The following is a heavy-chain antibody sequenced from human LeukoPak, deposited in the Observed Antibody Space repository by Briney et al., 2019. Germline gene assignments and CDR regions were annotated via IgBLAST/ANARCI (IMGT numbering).Heavy chain of an antibody. CDR3: ARRKDGYNYYFDY. CDR2: IYPGDSDT. V-gene: IGHV5-51*01. J-gene: IGHJ4*02. Sequence: GESLKISCKASGYSFTSYWIGWVRQMPGKGLEWMGIIYPGDSDTIYSPPFQGQVTISADKSISTAYLQWSSLKASDTAMYYCARRKDGYNYYFDYWGQGTLVTVSS. CDR1: GYSFTSYW. D-gene: IGHD5-24*01.